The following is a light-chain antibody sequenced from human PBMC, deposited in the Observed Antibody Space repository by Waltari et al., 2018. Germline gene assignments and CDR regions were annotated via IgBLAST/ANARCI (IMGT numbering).Light chain of an antibody. Sequence: QSVLTQPPSVSGAPGQRVTISCTGSSSNTGAGYDVHWYQQFPGTAPKLLIYHNSNRPSGVPDRFSGSKSGTSASLAITGLLAEDEADYYCQSFDSSLNAVLFGGGTKLTVL. V-gene: IGLV1-40*01. J-gene: IGLJ2*01. CDR1: SSNTGAGYD. CDR3: QSFDSSLNAVL. CDR2: HNS.